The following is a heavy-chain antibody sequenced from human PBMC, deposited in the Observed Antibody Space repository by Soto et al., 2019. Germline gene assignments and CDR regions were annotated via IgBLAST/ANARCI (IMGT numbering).Heavy chain of an antibody. CDR3: ARELLRPNPMVVVTASPCGSSFDF. V-gene: IGHV1-69*13. Sequence: SVKVSCKASGGTFSSYAISWVRQAPGQGLEWMGGIIPIFGTANYAQKFQGRVTITADESTSTAYMELSSLRSEDTAVYYCARELLRPNPMVVVTASPCGSSFDFCGQGTMVTVSS. CDR2: IIPIFGTA. CDR1: GGTFSSYA. D-gene: IGHD2-21*02. J-gene: IGHJ3*01.